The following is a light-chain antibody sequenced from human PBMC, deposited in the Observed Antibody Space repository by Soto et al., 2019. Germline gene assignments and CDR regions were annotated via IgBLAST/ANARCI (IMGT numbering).Light chain of an antibody. J-gene: IGLJ2*01. CDR3: SSYTSSNTLV. CDR2: EVS. CDR1: SSDVGAYNY. Sequence: QSALTQPASVSGSPGQSITISCTGTSSDVGAYNYVSWYQQHPGKAPKLMIFEVSDRPSGVSNRFSGSKSGNTASLTISGLQAEAAADYYCSSYTSSNTLVFGGGTKLTVL. V-gene: IGLV2-14*01.